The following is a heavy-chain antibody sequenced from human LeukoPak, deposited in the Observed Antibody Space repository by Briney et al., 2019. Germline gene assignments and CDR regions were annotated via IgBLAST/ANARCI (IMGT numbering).Heavy chain of an antibody. CDR1: GYTFTSYD. V-gene: IGHV1-8*01. CDR3: ARPRACSSTSCLNY. J-gene: IGHJ4*02. Sequence: ASVKVSCKASGYTFTSYDINWVRQATGQGLEWMGWMNPNSGNTGYAQKFQGRVTMTRNTSISTAYTELSSLRSEDTAVYYCARPRACSSTSCLNYWGQGTLVTVSS. D-gene: IGHD2-2*01. CDR2: MNPNSGNT.